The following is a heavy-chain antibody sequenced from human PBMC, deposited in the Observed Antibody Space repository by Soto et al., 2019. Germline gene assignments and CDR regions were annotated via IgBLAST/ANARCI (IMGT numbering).Heavy chain of an antibody. D-gene: IGHD6-13*01. Sequence: QVQLQESGPGLVKPSQTLSLTCTVSGGSISSGGYYWSWIRQHPGKGLEWIGYIYYSGSTYYNPSLKGRVTISVDTSKNQFSLKLSSVTAADTAVYYCARSEKFYSSTSRAAFDIWGQGTMVTVSS. CDR2: IYYSGST. J-gene: IGHJ3*02. CDR1: GGSISSGGYY. CDR3: ARSEKFYSSTSRAAFDI. V-gene: IGHV4-31*03.